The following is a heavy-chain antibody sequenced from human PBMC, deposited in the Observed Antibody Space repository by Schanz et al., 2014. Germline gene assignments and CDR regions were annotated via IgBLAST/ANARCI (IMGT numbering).Heavy chain of an antibody. V-gene: IGHV1-69*08. Sequence: QVQLVQSGAEVKKPGSSVKVSCKASRSTFSSYTISWVRQARGQGLEWVGRIIPVLAIADYAQKFQGRVTITADKSTSTAYMDLRSLRSDDTAVYYCARDQSPYTNSSDVRYFDYWGQGSLVTVSS. D-gene: IGHD6-6*01. CDR2: IIPVLAIA. CDR1: RSTFSSYT. CDR3: ARDQSPYTNSSDVRYFDY. J-gene: IGHJ4*02.